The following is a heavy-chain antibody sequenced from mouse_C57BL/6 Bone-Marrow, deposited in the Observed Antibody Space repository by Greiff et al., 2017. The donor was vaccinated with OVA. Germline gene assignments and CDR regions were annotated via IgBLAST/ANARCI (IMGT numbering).Heavy chain of an antibody. J-gene: IGHJ3*01. CDR3: ARNRWDWFAY. V-gene: IGHV2-2*01. D-gene: IGHD4-1*01. CDR1: GFSLTRYG. Sequence: QVQLQQSGPGLVQPSQRLSIPCTVSGFSLTRYGVHWVRQSPGKGLEWLGVIWSGGSTDSNAAFISRLSISKDNSKSQVFFKMNSLQADDTAIYYCARNRWDWFAYGGQGTLVTVSA. CDR2: IWSGGST.